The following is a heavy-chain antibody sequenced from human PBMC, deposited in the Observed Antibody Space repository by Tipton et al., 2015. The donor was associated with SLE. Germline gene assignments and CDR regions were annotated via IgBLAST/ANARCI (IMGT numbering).Heavy chain of an antibody. D-gene: IGHD7-27*01. J-gene: IGHJ3*02. Sequence: TLSLTCTVSGGSISSGSYYWSWIRQPAGKGLEWIGRIYTSGSTKYNPSLKSRVTISVDTSKNQFSLKLSSVTAADTAVYYCARGLGAFDIWGQGTMVTVSS. V-gene: IGHV4-61*02. CDR2: IYTSGST. CDR1: GGSISSGSYY. CDR3: ARGLGAFDI.